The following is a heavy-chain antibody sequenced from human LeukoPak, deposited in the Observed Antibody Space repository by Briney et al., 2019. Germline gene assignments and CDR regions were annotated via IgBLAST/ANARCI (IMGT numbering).Heavy chain of an antibody. D-gene: IGHD3-9*01. J-gene: IGHJ4*02. CDR3: AKDYDILTGAPDFDY. Sequence: GGSLRLSCATSGFDFSSFGMDWVRQAPGKGLEWVAFIRFNGQKTQYANSVKGRFTISRDNSKNTLYLQMNGLRAEDAAVYYCAKDYDILTGAPDFDYWGQGTLVTVSS. CDR2: IRFNGQKT. V-gene: IGHV3-30*02. CDR1: GFDFSSFG.